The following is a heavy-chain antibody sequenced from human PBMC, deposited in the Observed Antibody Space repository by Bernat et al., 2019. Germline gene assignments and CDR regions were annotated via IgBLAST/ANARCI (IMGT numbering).Heavy chain of an antibody. CDR1: GLTVSSNY. Sequence: EVQLVETGGGLIQPGGSLRLSCAASGLTVSSNYMSWFRQAPGKGLEGVSVSYSGGSTYYADFVKGRFTISRDKSKNTLYLQINSLRAEDTAVYYCARGIAAAGWGYFQHWGQGTLVTVSS. J-gene: IGHJ1*01. V-gene: IGHV3-53*02. CDR2: SYSGGST. CDR3: ARGIAAAGWGYFQH. D-gene: IGHD6-13*01.